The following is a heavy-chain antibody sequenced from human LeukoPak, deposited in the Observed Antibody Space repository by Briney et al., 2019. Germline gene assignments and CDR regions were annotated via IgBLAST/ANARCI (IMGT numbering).Heavy chain of an antibody. CDR3: ARRVRSADHRCDY. CDR2: IHHSGNT. J-gene: IGHJ4*02. CDR1: GFTFITYS. Sequence: GSLRLSCVASGFTFITYSMNWVRQSPGKGLEWIGEIHHSGNTNYNPSLKSRVTISVDTSKNQFSLQVTSVTAADTAVYYCARRVRSADHRCDYWGQGTLVTVSS. V-gene: IGHV4-34*01. D-gene: IGHD1-14*01.